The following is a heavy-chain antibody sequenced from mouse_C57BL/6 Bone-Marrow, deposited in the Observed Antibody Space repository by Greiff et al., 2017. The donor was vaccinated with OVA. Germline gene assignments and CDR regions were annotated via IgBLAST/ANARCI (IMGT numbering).Heavy chain of an antibody. J-gene: IGHJ2*01. V-gene: IGHV1-7*01. CDR2: INPSSGCT. CDR3: ARESTVEAPYSDY. Sequence: QVQLQQSGAELAKPGASVKLSCKASGYTFTSYWMHWVKQRPGQGLEWIGYINPSSGCTNYNQKFKDKATLTVDKSSSTAYMQLSSLTSEDSAVYYSARESTVEAPYSDYWGQGTTLTVSS. CDR1: GYTFTSYW. D-gene: IGHD1-1*01.